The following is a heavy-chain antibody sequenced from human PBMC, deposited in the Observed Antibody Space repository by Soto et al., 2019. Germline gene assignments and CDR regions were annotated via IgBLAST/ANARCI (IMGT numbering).Heavy chain of an antibody. D-gene: IGHD6-25*01. J-gene: IGHJ5*01. Sequence: QVQLVQSGDEVKNPGASVKVSCKPSGYTFTDYHIHWVRQAPGQGLEFMGWINANNGGAGSAQQFQGRLTVTRDTSISTVYMELSNLRSDDTAVYFCAREWGSDSLAPKNNWFDTWCHGTRVTVSS. V-gene: IGHV1-2*02. CDR1: GYTFTDYH. CDR2: INANNGGA. CDR3: AREWGSDSLAPKNNWFDT.